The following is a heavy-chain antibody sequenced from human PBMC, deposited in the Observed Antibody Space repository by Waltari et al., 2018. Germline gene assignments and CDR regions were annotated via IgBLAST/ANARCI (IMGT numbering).Heavy chain of an antibody. D-gene: IGHD2-2*01. J-gene: IGHJ4*02. CDR2: ISGSGGST. CDR1: GFTFSSYA. V-gene: IGHV3-23*01. CDR3: AKDKRSSTSCIDY. Sequence: EVQLLESGGGLVQPGGSLRLSCAASGFTFSSYAMSWVRQAPGKGLEWVSAISGSGGSTYYADSVKGRFTISRDNSKNMLYLQMNSLRAEDTAVYYCAKDKRSSTSCIDYWGQGTLVTVSS.